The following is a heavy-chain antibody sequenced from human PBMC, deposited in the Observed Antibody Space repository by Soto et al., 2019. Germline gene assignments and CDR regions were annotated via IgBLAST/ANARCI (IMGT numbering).Heavy chain of an antibody. CDR3: AGVVPAAIGGLYFDY. V-gene: IGHV3-72*01. CDR2: VRNKPNSYTT. J-gene: IGHJ4*02. D-gene: IGHD2-2*01. Sequence: GGSLRLSCAASGFSFSDRYMDWVRQAPGKGLEWVARVRNKPNSYTTEYAASVKGRFTISRDDSKNSVYLQMNSLKIEDTAVYYCAGVVPAAIGGLYFDYWGQGTLVTVSS. CDR1: GFSFSDRY.